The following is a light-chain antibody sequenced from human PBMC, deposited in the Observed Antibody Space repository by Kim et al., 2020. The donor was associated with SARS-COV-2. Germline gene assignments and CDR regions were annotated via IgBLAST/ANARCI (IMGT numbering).Light chain of an antibody. CDR2: RNN. CDR3: SAWDSGLSAVV. CDR1: RDNVGNKG. Sequence: QTATLTCTGNRDNVGNKGAAWMQQHQGHPPKLLFYRNNNRPSGISERFSASRSGNTASLTITGLQPEDEADYYCSAWDSGLSAVVFGGGTQLTVL. J-gene: IGLJ3*02. V-gene: IGLV10-54*01.